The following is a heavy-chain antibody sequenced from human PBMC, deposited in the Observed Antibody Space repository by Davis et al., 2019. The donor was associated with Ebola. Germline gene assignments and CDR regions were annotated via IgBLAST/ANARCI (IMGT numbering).Heavy chain of an antibody. Sequence: PGGSLRLSCAASGFTFSSYWMSWVRQAPGKGLEWVANIKQDGSEKYYVDSVKGRFTISRDNAKNSLYLQMNSLRAEDTAVYYCARGAYCSSTSCHRRYYYYGMDVWGQGTTVTVSS. V-gene: IGHV3-7*01. CDR3: ARGAYCSSTSCHRRYYYYGMDV. CDR2: IKQDGSEK. CDR1: GFTFSSYW. D-gene: IGHD2-2*01. J-gene: IGHJ6*02.